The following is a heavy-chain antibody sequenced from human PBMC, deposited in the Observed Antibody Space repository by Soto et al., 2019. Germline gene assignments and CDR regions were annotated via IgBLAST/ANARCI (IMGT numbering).Heavy chain of an antibody. D-gene: IGHD2-15*01. Sequence: RRLSCTASGFTFSIYPMSWVRQAPGKGLEWVSAISSSGDDTYYADSVTGRFTISRDNSRDTLYLQMNSLRADDTAVYYCVKSDRKDFWGQGTLVTVSS. CDR2: ISSSGDDT. CDR1: GFTFSIYP. J-gene: IGHJ4*02. V-gene: IGHV3-23*01. CDR3: VKSDRKDF.